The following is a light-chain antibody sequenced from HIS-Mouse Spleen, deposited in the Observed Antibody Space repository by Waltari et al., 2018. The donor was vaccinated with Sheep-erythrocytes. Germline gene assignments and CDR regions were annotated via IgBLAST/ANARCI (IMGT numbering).Light chain of an antibody. CDR3: CSYAGSYNHV. J-gene: IGLJ1*01. Sequence: QSALTQPRSVSGSPGQSVTLSCPGTSRGVGGYNYVSWYQQHPGKAPKLMIYDVSKRPSGVPDRFSGSKSGNTASLTISGLQAEDEADYYCCSYAGSYNHVFATGTKVTVL. V-gene: IGLV2-11*01. CDR1: SRGVGGYNY. CDR2: DVS.